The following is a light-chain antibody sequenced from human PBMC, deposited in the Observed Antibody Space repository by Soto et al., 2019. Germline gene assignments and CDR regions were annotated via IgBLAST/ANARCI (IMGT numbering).Light chain of an antibody. CDR2: DVA. Sequence: QSALTQPASVSASPGQSITISCTGTSSDVGGSNFVSWYQQHPGKPPKLIIYDVATRPSGVSNRFSGSKSGTSGTLDITGLQTGDEADYYCATWDGSLPAEVFGGGTKLTVL. CDR1: SSDVGGSNF. J-gene: IGLJ2*01. CDR3: ATWDGSLPAEV. V-gene: IGLV2-14*03.